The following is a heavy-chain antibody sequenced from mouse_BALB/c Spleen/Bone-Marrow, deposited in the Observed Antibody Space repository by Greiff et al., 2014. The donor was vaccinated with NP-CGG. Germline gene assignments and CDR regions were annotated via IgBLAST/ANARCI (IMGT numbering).Heavy chain of an antibody. CDR2: IRNKANGYTT. D-gene: IGHD2-1*01. Sequence: EVHLVESGGGLVQPGGSPRLSCATSGFTFTDYYMSWVRQPPGKALEWLGFIRNKANGYTTEYSASVKGRFTISRDNSQSILYLQMNTLRAEDSATYYCARDVGNYVRFAYWGQGTLVTVSA. CDR3: ARDVGNYVRFAY. J-gene: IGHJ3*01. CDR1: GFTFTDYY. V-gene: IGHV7-3*02.